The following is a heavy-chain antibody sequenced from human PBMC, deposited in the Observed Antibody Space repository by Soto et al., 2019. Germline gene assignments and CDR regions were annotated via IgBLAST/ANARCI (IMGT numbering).Heavy chain of an antibody. Sequence: QVQLQESGPGLVKPSQTLSLTCTVSGGSISSGGYYWNWIRQHPGKGLEWIGYIYYIGSTYYNPSLKIRVTRSLDTSKNHFSLKLSSVTAADTAVYSGARSVFPWGQGTLVTVSS. CDR2: IYYIGST. J-gene: IGHJ5*02. CDR3: ARSVFP. CDR1: GGSISSGGYY. V-gene: IGHV4-31*03.